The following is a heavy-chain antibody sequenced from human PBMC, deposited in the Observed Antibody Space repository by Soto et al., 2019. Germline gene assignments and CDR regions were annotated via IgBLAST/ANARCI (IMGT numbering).Heavy chain of an antibody. V-gene: IGHV4-59*08. D-gene: IGHD2-15*01. CDR3: ARRAWNCNGGTCYSYYYHMDV. CDR1: GGSINSYS. CDR2: IHYSGGT. J-gene: IGHJ6*03. Sequence: PSETLSLTCTVSGGSINSYSWTWIRQPPGKGLEWIGYIHYSGGTNYNPSLKSRVSISLDTSKNQFSLKLSSVTAADTAVYYCARRAWNCNGGTCYSYYYHMDVWGKGTTVTVSS.